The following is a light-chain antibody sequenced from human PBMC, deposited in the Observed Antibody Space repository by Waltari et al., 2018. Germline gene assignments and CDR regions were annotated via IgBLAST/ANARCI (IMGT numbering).Light chain of an antibody. CDR3: SAYAGSNDLRV. V-gene: IGLV2-8*01. CDR1: SSDGACDHF. CDR2: DVS. J-gene: IGLJ2*01. Sequence: SSLTQRHSASGAPGQSVPPPCPGTSSDGACDHFVPWYYQHPGNAPTLIIYDVSKPPSGVPARFSGSNSGDTASLTVSGLQSEDDDDYYCSAYAGSNDLRVFGGGTKLTVL.